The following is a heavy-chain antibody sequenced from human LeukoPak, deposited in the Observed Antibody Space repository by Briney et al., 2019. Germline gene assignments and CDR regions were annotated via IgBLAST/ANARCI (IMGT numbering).Heavy chain of an antibody. D-gene: IGHD5-18*01. CDR2: ISSSSSYI. J-gene: IGHJ4*02. CDR1: GFTFSSYH. Sequence: GGSLRLSCEVSGFTFSSYHMNWVRQAPGKGLEWVSSISSSSSYIYYAGSMTGRFTISRDNAKNSLFLQMNSLRAEDTAMYYCARRASTERGHSYGLDYWGQGTLVTVSS. V-gene: IGHV3-21*01. CDR3: ARRASTERGHSYGLDY.